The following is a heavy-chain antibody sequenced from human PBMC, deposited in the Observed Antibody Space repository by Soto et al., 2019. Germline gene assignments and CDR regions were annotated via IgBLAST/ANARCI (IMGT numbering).Heavy chain of an antibody. V-gene: IGHV3-48*01. J-gene: IGHJ6*02. CDR3: CIAVGDFYYHAMDV. CDR1: GFTFSSYG. D-gene: IGHD6-19*01. Sequence: PGGSLRLSCAASGFTFSSYGMHWVRQAPGKGLEWVSYISSTTTTIYYADSVKGRFTISRDNAKNSLYLQMSSLRAEDTAVYYCCIAVGDFYYHAMDVWGQGTTVTVSS. CDR2: ISSTTTTI.